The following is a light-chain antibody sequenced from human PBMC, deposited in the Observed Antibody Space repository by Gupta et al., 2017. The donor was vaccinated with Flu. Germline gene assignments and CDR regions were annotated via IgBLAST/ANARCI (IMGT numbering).Light chain of an antibody. V-gene: IGLV2-11*01. CDR1: NSDVGGYDF. CDR3: CSYAGSYTFA. J-gene: IGLJ2*01. Sequence: QSALTQPPSVSGSPRPSVIISCTGTNSDVGGYDFVSWYQHHPGKAPKVIIFDVIKRPSGVPDRFSGSKSGNTASLTISGLQAEDEADYYCCSYAGSYTFAFGGGTTLTV. CDR2: DVI.